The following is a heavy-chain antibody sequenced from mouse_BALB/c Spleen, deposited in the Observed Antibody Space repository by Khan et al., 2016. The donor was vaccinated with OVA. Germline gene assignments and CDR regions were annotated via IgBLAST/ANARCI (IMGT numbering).Heavy chain of an antibody. Sequence: VQQSGAELAKPGASVKMSCKASGYTFISYWMHWVKQRPGQGLEWIGFINPSTGYTEYNQKFKGTATLTEDKSSSNTYMQLSRLTSEDSAVYYRAMSGGNYVPYDSFDYWGQGTLVTVSS. CDR1: GYTFISYW. V-gene: IGHV1-7*01. CDR2: INPSTGYT. CDR3: AMSGGNYVPYDSFDY. D-gene: IGHD2-1*01. J-gene: IGHJ4*01.